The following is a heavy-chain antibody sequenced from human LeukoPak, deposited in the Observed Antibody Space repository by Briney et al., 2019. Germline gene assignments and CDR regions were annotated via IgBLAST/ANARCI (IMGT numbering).Heavy chain of an antibody. V-gene: IGHV4-34*01. CDR3: ARAPPYSSGRGTHWFDP. D-gene: IGHD6-19*01. Sequence: SETLSLTCAVYGGSFSGCYWSWIRQPPGKGLEWIGEINHSGSTNYNPSLKSRVTISVDTSKNQFSLKLSSVTAADTAVYYCARAPPYSSGRGTHWFDPWGQGTLVTVSS. CDR1: GGSFSGCY. CDR2: INHSGST. J-gene: IGHJ5*02.